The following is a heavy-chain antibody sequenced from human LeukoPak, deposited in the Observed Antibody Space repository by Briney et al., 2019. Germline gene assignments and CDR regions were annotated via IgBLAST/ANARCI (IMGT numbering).Heavy chain of an antibody. CDR2: VYYSGSTT. V-gene: IGHV4-39*01. CDR3: ARLRWLQSIDY. D-gene: IGHD5-24*01. J-gene: IGHJ4*02. Sequence: PSETLSLTCTVSGASISSNSFFWGWIRQPPGKGLEWIGSVYYSGSTTYYNPSFKSRVIVSLDTSNNQFSLKLSSVTAADTAVYYCARLRWLQSIDYWGQGTLVTVSS. CDR1: GASISSNSFF.